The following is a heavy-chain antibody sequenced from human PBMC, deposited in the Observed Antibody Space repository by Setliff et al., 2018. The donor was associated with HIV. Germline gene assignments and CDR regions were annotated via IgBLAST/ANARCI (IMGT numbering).Heavy chain of an antibody. CDR3: ARQRPPGYSSPYTIEY. CDR2: IDPGDSDT. V-gene: IGHV5-51*01. Sequence: GESPKISCKGSGYMFNNCWIAWVRQVPGKGLEWMGIIDPGDSDTRYTPSYQGRIIMSIDRFRSTAYLQWRSLTPSDSALYYCARQRPPGYSSPYTIEYWGQGTLVTVSS. J-gene: IGHJ4*02. D-gene: IGHD6-13*01. CDR1: GYMFNNCW.